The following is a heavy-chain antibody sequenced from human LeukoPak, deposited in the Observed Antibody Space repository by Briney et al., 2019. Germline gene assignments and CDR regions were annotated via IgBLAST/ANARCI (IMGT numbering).Heavy chain of an antibody. CDR2: VYSSGSA. CDR1: GGSISNSY. CDR3: TRGGPYQFDP. J-gene: IGHJ5*02. Sequence: SETLSLTCTVSGGSISNSYWSWIRQPPRKGLEWIGYVYSSGSANYNPSLKSRVTISVDTSKNQFSLKVKSVIAGDTAVYYCTRGGPYQFDPWGQGTLVTVSS. V-gene: IGHV4-59*01.